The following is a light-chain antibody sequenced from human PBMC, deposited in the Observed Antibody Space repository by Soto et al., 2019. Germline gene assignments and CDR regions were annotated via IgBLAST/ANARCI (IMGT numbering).Light chain of an antibody. Sequence: QSALTQPASVSGSPGQSITISCTGTSSDVGGYNYVSWYQQHPGIAPKLLIYGVTNRPSGVSTRFSGSKSGNTASLTISGLQAKDEADYHCSSYTSASTLLYLFGTGTKLTV. CDR2: GVT. J-gene: IGLJ1*01. V-gene: IGLV2-14*01. CDR3: SSYTSASTLLYL. CDR1: SSDVGGYNY.